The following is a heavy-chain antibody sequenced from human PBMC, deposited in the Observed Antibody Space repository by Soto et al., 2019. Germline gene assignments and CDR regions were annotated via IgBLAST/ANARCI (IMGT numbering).Heavy chain of an antibody. D-gene: IGHD5-12*01. J-gene: IGHJ4*02. CDR3: TTDLFPRARRNY. V-gene: IGHV3-15*07. CDR2: IKSKTDGGTT. CDR1: GFTFTNDW. Sequence: EVQLVESGGGLVKPGGSLRLSCAASGFTFTNDWMNWVRQAPGKGLEWVGRIKSKTDGGTTDYAAPVEGRFTSSRDDSRDTLYLQMNSLKTEDTALYLCTTDLFPRARRNYWGQGNLVTVS.